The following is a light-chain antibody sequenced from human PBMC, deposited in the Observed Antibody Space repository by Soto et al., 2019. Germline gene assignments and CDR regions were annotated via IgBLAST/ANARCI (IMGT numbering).Light chain of an antibody. CDR2: EVN. CDR3: SSYAGSNIYVV. V-gene: IGLV2-8*01. J-gene: IGLJ3*02. Sequence: QSALTQPPSASGSPGQSVTISCTGTSSDVGGYNYVSWYQHHPGKAPKLMLYEVNTRPSGVPDRFSGSKSGNTASLTVSGLQAEDEADYYFSSYAGSNIYVVFGGGTKLTVL. CDR1: SSDVGGYNY.